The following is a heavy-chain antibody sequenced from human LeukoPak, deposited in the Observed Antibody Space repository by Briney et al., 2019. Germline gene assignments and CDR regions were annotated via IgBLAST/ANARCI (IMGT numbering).Heavy chain of an antibody. Sequence: GASVKLSCNASGYSFTGYYMDWGRQAPGQGLEWMGWINAKGGGKNYEQKFQGRLTMTRHTSISTAYMQLSRLRSDDTAVSYCARDLPLGPRWRAYDFDYWGQGTLVTVSS. V-gene: IGHV1-2*02. CDR2: INAKGGGK. J-gene: IGHJ4*02. CDR3: ARDLPLGPRWRAYDFDY. D-gene: IGHD3-22*01. CDR1: GYSFTGYY.